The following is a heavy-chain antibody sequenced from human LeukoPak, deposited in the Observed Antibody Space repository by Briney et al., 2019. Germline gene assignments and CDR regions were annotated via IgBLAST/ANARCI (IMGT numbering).Heavy chain of an antibody. V-gene: IGHV3-30*04. D-gene: IGHD3-22*01. CDR2: ISYDGSNE. Sequence: GGSLRLSCAASGFTFSNYAMHWVRQAPGKGLEWVAVISYDGSNEYYADSVKGRFTISRDNAKNSLYLQMNSLRAEDTAVYYCARAAPRYDSSGYLFDYWGQGTLVTVSS. CDR3: ARAAPRYDSSGYLFDY. CDR1: GFTFSNYA. J-gene: IGHJ4*02.